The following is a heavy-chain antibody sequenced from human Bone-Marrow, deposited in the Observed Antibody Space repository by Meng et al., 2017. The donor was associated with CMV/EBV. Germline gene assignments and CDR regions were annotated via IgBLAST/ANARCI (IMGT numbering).Heavy chain of an antibody. D-gene: IGHD2-21*02. J-gene: IGHJ4*02. CDR1: GYSFTNYW. V-gene: IGHV5-51*01. Sequence: GGSLRLSCTGSGYSFTNYWIGWVRQMPGKGLEWMGIIYPGDSDTRYSPSFQGQVTISADKSISTAYLQWSSLKASDTAMYYCARRAGGDSRSLDYWGQGTLVTFSS. CDR2: IYPGDSDT. CDR3: ARRAGGDSRSLDY.